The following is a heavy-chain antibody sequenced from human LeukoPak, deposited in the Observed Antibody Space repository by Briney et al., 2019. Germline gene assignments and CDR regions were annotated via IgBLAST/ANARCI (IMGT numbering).Heavy chain of an antibody. CDR3: AKPIGLLDY. V-gene: IGHV3-23*01. CDR2: ISGSGGST. D-gene: IGHD3-16*02. J-gene: IGHJ4*02. CDR1: GITLNIFA. Sequence: GGSLRLSCAASGITLNIFAMNWVRQAPGKGLEWVSAISGSGGSTYYADSVKGRFTISRDNSKNTLYLQMNSLRAEDTAVYYCAKPIGLLDYWGQGTLVTVSS.